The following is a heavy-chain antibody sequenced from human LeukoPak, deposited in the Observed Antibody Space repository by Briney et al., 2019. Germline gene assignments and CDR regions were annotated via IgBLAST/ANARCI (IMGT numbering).Heavy chain of an antibody. Sequence: GESLKISCKGSGYSFTSYWIGWVRQMPGKGLEWMGIIYPGDSDTRYSPPFQGQVTISADKSISTAYLQWSSLKASDTAIYYCARRRVGSGSYYNVGGYYFDNWGQGTLVTVSS. V-gene: IGHV5-51*01. CDR2: IYPGDSDT. D-gene: IGHD3-10*01. CDR1: GYSFTSYW. J-gene: IGHJ4*02. CDR3: ARRRVGSGSYYNVGGYYFDN.